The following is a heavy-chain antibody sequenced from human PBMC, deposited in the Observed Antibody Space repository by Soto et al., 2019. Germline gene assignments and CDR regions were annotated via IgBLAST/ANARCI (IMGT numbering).Heavy chain of an antibody. CDR1: GDSISSADYY. D-gene: IGHD1-1*01. J-gene: IGHJ6*02. CDR3: ARDLWVEPELYYYGMDV. CDR2: IFYSGTT. V-gene: IGHV4-30-4*01. Sequence: LSLTCTVSGDSISSADYYWSWIRQTPGKGLEWIGHIFYSGTTYYNPSLKSRLTISVDTSKNHFSLRLTSVTAADTAVYYCARDLWVEPELYYYGMDVWGQGTTVTVSS.